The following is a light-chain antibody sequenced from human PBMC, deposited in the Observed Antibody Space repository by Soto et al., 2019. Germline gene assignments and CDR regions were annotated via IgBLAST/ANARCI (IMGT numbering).Light chain of an antibody. CDR2: DTA. V-gene: IGLV7-46*01. Sequence: QAVVTQEPSLTVSPGGTVTLTCGSSTGAVTSGHYPYWFQQKPGQAPRTLISDTANKHSWTPARFSGSLLGGKAALTLSGAQPEDDAEYYCLLSYSSAGVHGVFGGGTKLTVL. CDR1: TGAVTSGHY. J-gene: IGLJ2*01. CDR3: LLSYSSAGVHGV.